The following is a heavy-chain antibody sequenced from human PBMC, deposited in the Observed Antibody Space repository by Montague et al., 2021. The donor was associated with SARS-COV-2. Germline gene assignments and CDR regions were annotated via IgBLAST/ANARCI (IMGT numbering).Heavy chain of an antibody. Sequence: SETLSLTCAVSGDSMNNYYWSWIRQPPGKGLEWVGYINYSGSTHYNPSLQSRVTLSIDTSKNQFSLRLTSVTAADTAMYFCARATIYRSSWYAYFDYWGQGTLVTVSS. J-gene: IGHJ4*02. CDR3: ARATIYRSSWYAYFDY. CDR1: GDSMNNYY. V-gene: IGHV4-59*01. D-gene: IGHD6-13*01. CDR2: INYSGST.